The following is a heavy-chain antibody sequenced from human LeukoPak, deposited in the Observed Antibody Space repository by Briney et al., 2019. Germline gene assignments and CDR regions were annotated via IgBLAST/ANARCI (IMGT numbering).Heavy chain of an antibody. D-gene: IGHD6-19*01. CDR2: TYYRSKWHN. Sequence: SQTLSLTCAISGDSVSSNSAAWNWIRQSPSRGLEWLGRTYYRSKWHNDYAVSVKSRITIKPDTSKNQFSLQLNSVTPEDTAVYFCARALRYSSGWALDYWGQGTLVTVSS. CDR3: ARALRYSSGWALDY. CDR1: GDSVSSNSAA. V-gene: IGHV6-1*01. J-gene: IGHJ4*02.